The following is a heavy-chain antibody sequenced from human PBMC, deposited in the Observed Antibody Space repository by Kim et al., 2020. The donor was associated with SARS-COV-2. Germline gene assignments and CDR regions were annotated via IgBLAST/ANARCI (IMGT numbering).Heavy chain of an antibody. Sequence: GGSLRLSCAASGFTFSSYAMSWVRQAPGKGLEWVSAISGSGGSTYYADSVKGRFTISRDNSKNTLYLQMNSLRAEDTAVYYCAKDMMSPVVVVITTGGDAFDIWGQGTMVTVSS. CDR3: AKDMMSPVVVVITTGGDAFDI. D-gene: IGHD3-22*01. CDR2: ISGSGGST. CDR1: GFTFSSYA. V-gene: IGHV3-23*01. J-gene: IGHJ3*02.